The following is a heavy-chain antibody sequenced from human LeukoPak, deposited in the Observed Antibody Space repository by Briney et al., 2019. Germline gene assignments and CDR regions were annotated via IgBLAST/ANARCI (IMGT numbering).Heavy chain of an antibody. J-gene: IGHJ5*02. Sequence: SETLSLTCTVSGGSISSYYWSWIRQPPGKGLEWIGYIYYSGSTNYNPSLKSRVTISVDTSKNQFSLKLSSVTAADTAVYYCARDDYTNYQWFDPWGQGTLVTVSS. CDR3: ARDDYTNYQWFDP. CDR1: GGSISSYY. D-gene: IGHD4-11*01. CDR2: IYYSGST. V-gene: IGHV4-59*12.